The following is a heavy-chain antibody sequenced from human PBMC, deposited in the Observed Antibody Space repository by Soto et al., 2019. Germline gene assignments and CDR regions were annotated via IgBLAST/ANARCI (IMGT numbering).Heavy chain of an antibody. CDR2: ISSSSSYI. CDR1: GFTFSSYS. V-gene: IGHV3-21*01. J-gene: IGHJ4*02. Sequence: GGSLRLSCAASGFTFSSYSMNWVRQAPGKGLEWVSSISSSSSYIYYADSVKGRFTISRDNAKNSLYLQMNSLRAEDTAVYYCARDGYSYGQQRKFDYWGQGILVTVSS. CDR3: ARDGYSYGQQRKFDY. D-gene: IGHD5-18*01.